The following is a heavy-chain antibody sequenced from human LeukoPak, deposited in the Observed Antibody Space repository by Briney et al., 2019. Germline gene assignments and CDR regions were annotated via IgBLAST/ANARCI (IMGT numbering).Heavy chain of an antibody. CDR3: AREQHRRDSSGYMALDAFDI. V-gene: IGHV4-4*02. D-gene: IGHD3-22*01. CDR2: IYHSGST. J-gene: IGHJ3*02. Sequence: PSETLSLTCAVSGGSISSSNWWSWVRQPPGKGLEWIGEIYHSGSTNYNPSLKSRVTISADKSKNQFSLKLSSVTAADTAVYYCAREQHRRDSSGYMALDAFDIWGQGTMVTVSS. CDR1: GGSISSSNW.